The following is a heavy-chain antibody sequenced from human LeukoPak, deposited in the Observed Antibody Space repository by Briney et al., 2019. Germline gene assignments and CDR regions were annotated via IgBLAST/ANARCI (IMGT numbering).Heavy chain of an antibody. Sequence: SETLSLTCAVSGDSINSTNWWSWVRQPPGKGLEWIGDIYHSGSTNYSPSLKSRVTTTVDKSKNQFFLNLTSVTAADTAVYYCAGHESGYCRGGICYPTTWFDPWGQGALVTVSS. D-gene: IGHD2-15*01. J-gene: IGHJ5*02. CDR2: IYHSGST. CDR1: GDSINSTNW. V-gene: IGHV4-4*02. CDR3: AGHESGYCRGGICYPTTWFDP.